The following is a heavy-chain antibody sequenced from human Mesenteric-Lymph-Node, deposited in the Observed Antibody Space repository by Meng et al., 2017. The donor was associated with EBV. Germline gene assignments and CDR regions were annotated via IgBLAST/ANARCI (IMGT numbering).Heavy chain of an antibody. D-gene: IGHD3-10*01. J-gene: IGHJ4*02. V-gene: IGHV1-18*01. CDR2: ISAYSGDK. CDR1: GYNFSNYC. CDR3: VRDDYYYGSGTYYTFFEY. Sequence: QIQLLRPEGEVKTPRPSVKVSCKAVGYNFSNYCFSWVRQAPGQGLEWMGWISAYSGDKKSTQKFQGKLTMTTDTSTSTAYMELRSLTSDDTAVYYCVRDDYYYGSGTYYTFFEYWGQGTLVTVS.